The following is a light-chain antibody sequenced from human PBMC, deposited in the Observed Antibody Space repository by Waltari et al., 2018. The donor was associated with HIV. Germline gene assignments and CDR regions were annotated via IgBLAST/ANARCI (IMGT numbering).Light chain of an antibody. CDR2: SKK. J-gene: IGLJ2*01. CDR3: ATWDDSLNGVV. V-gene: IGLV1-44*01. CDR1: SSNIGSNT. Sequence: QSVLTQPPSASGTPGQRVTISCSGSSSNIGSNTVNWYQHLPGTAPNVLIYSKKQRPTEVPDRFSGSKSGTSVSLASSGLQSEDEADYYCATWDDSLNGVVFGGGTKLTV.